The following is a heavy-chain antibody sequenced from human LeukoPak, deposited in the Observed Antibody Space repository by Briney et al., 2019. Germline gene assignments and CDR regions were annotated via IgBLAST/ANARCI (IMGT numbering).Heavy chain of an antibody. V-gene: IGHV3-30-3*01. J-gene: IGHJ4*02. CDR3: ARDPQRGAPDYFDS. CDR2: ISYDGSNK. Sequence: PGRSLRLSCAASGFTFSSYAMHWVRQAPGKGLEWVAVISYDGSNKYYADSVKGRFTISRDNSKNTLYLEMNSLRTEDTAVYYCARDPQRGAPDYFDSWGQGTLVTVSS. D-gene: IGHD6-25*01. CDR1: GFTFSSYA.